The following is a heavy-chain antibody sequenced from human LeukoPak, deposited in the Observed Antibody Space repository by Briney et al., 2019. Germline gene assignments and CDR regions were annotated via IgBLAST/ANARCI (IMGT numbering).Heavy chain of an antibody. CDR3: ARDRGMATFLRCDY. D-gene: IGHD5-24*01. V-gene: IGHV3-48*01. CDR1: GFTFSSYS. CDR2: ISSSSSTI. Sequence: PGGSLRLSCAASGFTFSSYSMNWVRQAPGKGLEWVSYISSSSSTIYYADSVKGRFTISRDNAKNSLYLQMNSLRAEDTAVYYCARDRGMATFLRCDYWGQGTLVTVSS. J-gene: IGHJ4*02.